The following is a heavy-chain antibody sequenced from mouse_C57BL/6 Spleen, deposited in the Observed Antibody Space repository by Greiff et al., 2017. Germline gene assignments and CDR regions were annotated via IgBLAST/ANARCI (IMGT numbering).Heavy chain of an antibody. CDR2: ISSGSSTI. Sequence: EVQRVESGGGLVKPGGSLKLSCAASGFTFSDYGMHWVRQAPEKGLEWVAYISSGSSTIYYADTVKGRFTISRDNAKNTLFLQMTSLRSEDTAMYYCARPLYDGYLYYAMDYWGQGTSVTVSS. CDR3: ARPLYDGYLYYAMDY. V-gene: IGHV5-17*01. D-gene: IGHD2-3*01. CDR1: GFTFSDYG. J-gene: IGHJ4*01.